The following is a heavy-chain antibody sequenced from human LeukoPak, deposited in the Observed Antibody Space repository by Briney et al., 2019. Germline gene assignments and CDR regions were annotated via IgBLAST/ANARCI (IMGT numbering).Heavy chain of an antibody. J-gene: IGHJ4*02. CDR1: GGSFSGYY. CDR3: ARGRYDYVWGSYREWYFDY. D-gene: IGHD3-16*02. CDR2: INHSGST. V-gene: IGHV4-34*01. Sequence: SETLSLTCAVYGGSFSGYYWSWIRQPLRKGVEWIGEINHSGSTNYNPSLKSRVTIPVDTSKNQFSLKLSSVTAADTAVYYCARGRYDYVWGSYREWYFDYWGQGTLVTVSS.